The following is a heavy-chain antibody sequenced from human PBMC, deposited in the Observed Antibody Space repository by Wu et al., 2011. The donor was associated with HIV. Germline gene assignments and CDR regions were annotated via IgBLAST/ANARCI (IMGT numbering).Heavy chain of an antibody. CDR2: IIPMFGTA. CDR1: GYTFTSFD. CDR3: ARDRTALVRAPFDI. V-gene: IGHV1-69*01. J-gene: IGHJ3*02. D-gene: IGHD5-18*01. Sequence: QVQLVQSGAEVKKPGASVKVSCKTSGYTFTSFDINWVRQVTGQGLEWMGGIIPMFGTANYAQKFQGRVTITTDESTTTAYMELSSLRSEDTAVYYCARDRTALVRAPFDIWGQGTMVTVSS.